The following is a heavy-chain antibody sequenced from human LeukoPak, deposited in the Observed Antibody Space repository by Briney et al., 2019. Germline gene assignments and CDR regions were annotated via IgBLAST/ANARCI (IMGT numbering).Heavy chain of an antibody. CDR1: GYSISSGYY. D-gene: IGHD4-17*01. Sequence: PSETLSLTCTVSGYSISSGYYWGWIRQPPGKALEWIGSIYHSGSTYYNPSLKSRVTISVDTSKNQFSLKLSSVTAADTAVYYCASLYGDSPDPFDYWGQGTLVTVSS. V-gene: IGHV4-38-2*02. J-gene: IGHJ4*02. CDR3: ASLYGDSPDPFDY. CDR2: IYHSGST.